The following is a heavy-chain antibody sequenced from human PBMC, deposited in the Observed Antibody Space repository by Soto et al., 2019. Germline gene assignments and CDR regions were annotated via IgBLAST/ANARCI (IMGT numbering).Heavy chain of an antibody. D-gene: IGHD6-19*01. J-gene: IGHJ5*02. CDR2: ISAYNGNT. Sequence: ASVKVSCKASGYTFTSYVISWVRQAPGQGLEWMGWISAYNGNTNYAQKLQGRVTMTTDTSTSTAYMELRSLRSDDTAVYYCARGSLYSSGWYRWFDPWGQGTLVTVSS. CDR3: ARGSLYSSGWYRWFDP. CDR1: GYTFTSYV. V-gene: IGHV1-18*01.